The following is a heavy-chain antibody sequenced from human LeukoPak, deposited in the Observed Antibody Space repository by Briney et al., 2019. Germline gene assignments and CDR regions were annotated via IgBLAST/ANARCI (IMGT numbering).Heavy chain of an antibody. V-gene: IGHV1-2*02. Sequence: GASVKVSCKASGYTFTGYYMHWVRQAPGQGLEWMGWINPNSGGTNYAQKFQGRVTMTRDTSISTAYMELSRLRSDDTAVYYCAREDVDYYDSSGYYYGYWGQGTLVTVSS. CDR3: AREDVDYYDSSGYYYGY. CDR1: GYTFTGYY. J-gene: IGHJ4*02. CDR2: INPNSGGT. D-gene: IGHD3-22*01.